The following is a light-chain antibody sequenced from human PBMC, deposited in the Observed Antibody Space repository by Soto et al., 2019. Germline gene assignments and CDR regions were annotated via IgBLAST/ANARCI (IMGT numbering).Light chain of an antibody. CDR3: CSYTGSYTYV. CDR1: SSDIGGAYDY. V-gene: IGLV2-11*01. CDR2: HVK. Sequence: QSALTQPRSVSGSPGQSVTLSCTGTSSDIGGAYDYVSWYQQRPEMAPKVIIYHVKKRPSGVPDRFSGSKSGNTASLTISGLQAEDEGDYYCCSYTGSYTYVFGTGTKLTVL. J-gene: IGLJ1*01.